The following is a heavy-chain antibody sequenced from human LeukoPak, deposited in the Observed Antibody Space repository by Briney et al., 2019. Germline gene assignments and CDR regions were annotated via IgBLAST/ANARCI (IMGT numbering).Heavy chain of an antibody. Sequence: GGSLRLSCAASGFTFSSYGMHWVRQAPGKGLEWVSSISSSSYIYYADSVKGRFTISRDNAKNSLYLQMNSLRAEDTAVYYCARGGKQQPFDYWGQGTLVTVSS. CDR2: ISSSSYI. CDR3: ARGGKQQPFDY. CDR1: GFTFSSYG. J-gene: IGHJ4*02. V-gene: IGHV3-21*01. D-gene: IGHD6-13*01.